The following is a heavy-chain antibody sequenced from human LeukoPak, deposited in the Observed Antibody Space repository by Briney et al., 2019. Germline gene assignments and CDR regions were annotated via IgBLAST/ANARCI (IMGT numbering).Heavy chain of an antibody. V-gene: IGHV1-69*13. CDR1: GYTFTSYG. D-gene: IGHD5-24*01. J-gene: IGHJ4*02. CDR3: ASPRWLQGL. CDR2: IIPIFGTA. Sequence: ASVKVSCKASGYTFTSYGISWVRQAPGQGLEWMGGIIPIFGTANYAQKFQGRVTITADESTSTAYMELSSLRSEDTAVYYCASPRWLQGLWGQGTLVTVSS.